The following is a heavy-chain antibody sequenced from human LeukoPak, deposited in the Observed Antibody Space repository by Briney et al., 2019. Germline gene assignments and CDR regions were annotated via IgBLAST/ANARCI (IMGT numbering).Heavy chain of an antibody. J-gene: IGHJ6*03. V-gene: IGHV1-18*01. CDR1: GYTFTSYG. Sequence: ASVKVSFKSSGYTFTSYGISWVRQAAGQGLEGMGWISAYNGKTNYTQKLQGRVTMTTDTYTSTAYLELRSLRPDDTAVYYCASDGIITMVRGVIINHYYMDVWGKGTTVPVSS. CDR2: ISAYNGKT. D-gene: IGHD3-10*01. CDR3: ASDGIITMVRGVIINHYYMDV.